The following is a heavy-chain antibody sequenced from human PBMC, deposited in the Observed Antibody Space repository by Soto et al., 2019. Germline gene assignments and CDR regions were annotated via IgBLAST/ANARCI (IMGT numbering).Heavy chain of an antibody. D-gene: IGHD6-13*01. J-gene: IGHJ4*02. CDR1: GFTFSSYG. Sequence: GGSLRLSCAASGFTFSSYGMHWVRQAPGKGLEWVAVISYDGSNKYYADSVKGRFTISRDNSKNTLYLQMNSLRAEDTAVYYCAKDVGSSWYTPFDYWGQGTLVTVSS. V-gene: IGHV3-30*18. CDR3: AKDVGSSWYTPFDY. CDR2: ISYDGSNK.